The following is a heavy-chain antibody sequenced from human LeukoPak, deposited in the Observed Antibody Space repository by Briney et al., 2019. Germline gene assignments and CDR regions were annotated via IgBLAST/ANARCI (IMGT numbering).Heavy chain of an antibody. D-gene: IGHD2-8*01. CDR3: AREGMAVQAFFEY. V-gene: IGHV4-59*01. CDR2: IYYSGST. Sequence: PSETLSLTCTVSGGSISSYYWSWIRQPPGKGLEWIGYIYYSGSTNYNPSLKSRVTISVDTSKNQFSLKLSSVTAADTAVYYCAREGMAVQAFFEYWGQGTLVTVSS. CDR1: GGSISSYY. J-gene: IGHJ4*02.